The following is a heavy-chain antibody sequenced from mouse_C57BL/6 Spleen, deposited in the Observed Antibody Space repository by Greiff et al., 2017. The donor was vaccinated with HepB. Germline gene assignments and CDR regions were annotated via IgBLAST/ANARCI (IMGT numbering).Heavy chain of an antibody. CDR2: IYPRSGNT. CDR1: GYTFTSYG. D-gene: IGHD2-4*01. Sequence: VQLQQSGAELARPGASVKLSCKASGYTFTSYGISWVKQRTGQGLEWIGEIYPRSGNTYYNEKLKGKATLTADKSSSTAYMELRSLTSEDSVVYYCAKYDYDPYYFDYWGQGTTLTVSS. V-gene: IGHV1-81*01. J-gene: IGHJ2*01. CDR3: AKYDYDPYYFDY.